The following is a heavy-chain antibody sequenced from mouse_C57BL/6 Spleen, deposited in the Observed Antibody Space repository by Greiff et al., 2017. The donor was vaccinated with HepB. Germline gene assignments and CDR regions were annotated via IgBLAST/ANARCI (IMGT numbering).Heavy chain of an antibody. J-gene: IGHJ2*01. CDR1: GFTFSSYA. CDR3: ARGGDGYFPDY. V-gene: IGHV5-4*03. D-gene: IGHD2-3*01. CDR2: ISDGGSYT. Sequence: EVMLVESGGGLVKPGGSLKLSCAASGFTFSSYAMSWVRQTPEKRLEWVATISDGGSYTYYPDNVKGRFTISRDNAKNNLYLQMSHLKSEDTAMYYCARGGDGYFPDYWGQGTTLTVSS.